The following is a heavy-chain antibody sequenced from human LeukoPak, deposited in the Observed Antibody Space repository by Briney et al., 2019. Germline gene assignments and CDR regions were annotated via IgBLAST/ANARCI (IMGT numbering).Heavy chain of an antibody. Sequence: GGSLRLSCAASGFTFSSYGMHWVRQAPGKGLEWVAVIWYDGSNKYYADSVKGRFTISRDNSKNTLYLQMNSLRAEDTAVYYCARDPHCSGGTCYYGGYNWFDPWGQGTLVTVPS. D-gene: IGHD2-15*01. CDR2: IWYDGSNK. J-gene: IGHJ5*02. CDR1: GFTFSSYG. V-gene: IGHV3-33*01. CDR3: ARDPHCSGGTCYYGGYNWFDP.